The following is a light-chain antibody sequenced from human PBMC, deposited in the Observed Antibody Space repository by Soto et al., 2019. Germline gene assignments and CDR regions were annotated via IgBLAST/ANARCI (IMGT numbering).Light chain of an antibody. V-gene: IGKV3-15*01. CDR3: LQYNNWPRT. J-gene: IGKJ1*01. Sequence: EIVMTQSPATPSVPPGESDTLSCRARQSVSSNLAWHQQKPGYAPRILMYDASTRATGISARFSGSGSETEFTLTISSLQSEDFVVYYCLQYNNWPRTFGQGTKVDIK. CDR1: QSVSSN. CDR2: DAS.